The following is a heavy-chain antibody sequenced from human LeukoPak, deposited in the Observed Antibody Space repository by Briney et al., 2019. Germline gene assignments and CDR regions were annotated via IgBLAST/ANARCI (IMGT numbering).Heavy chain of an antibody. CDR2: IYYSGST. D-gene: IGHD1-26*01. J-gene: IGHJ6*03. V-gene: IGHV4-39*07. CDR1: GGSISSSSYY. Sequence: PSETLSLTCTVSGGSISSSSYYWGWIRQPPGKGLEWIGSIYYSGSTYYNPSLKSRVTISVDTSKNQFSLKLSSVTAADTAVYYCARTAREYYYYYMDVWGKGTTVTVSS. CDR3: ARTAREYYYYYMDV.